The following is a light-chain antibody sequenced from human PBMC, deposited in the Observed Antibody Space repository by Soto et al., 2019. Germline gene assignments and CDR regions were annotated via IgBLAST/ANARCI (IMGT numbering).Light chain of an antibody. V-gene: IGKV3-20*01. CDR3: QRYGSSGT. CDR1: QSVGNY. CDR2: GAS. Sequence: EILFTQSPATLSLSPGERATLSCRASQSVGNYLAWYQQKPGQAPRLLIYGASNRATGIPDRLSGSGSGTDFTLPIRRLEPEDFAVYYCQRYGSSGTFGQGTKVDIK. J-gene: IGKJ1*01.